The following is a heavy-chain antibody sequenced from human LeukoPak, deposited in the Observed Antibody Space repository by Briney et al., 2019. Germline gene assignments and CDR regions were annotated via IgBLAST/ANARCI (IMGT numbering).Heavy chain of an antibody. V-gene: IGHV3-15*01. D-gene: IGHD3-22*01. Sequence: GGSLRLSCAASGFTSSNAWMSWVRQAAGKGLEWVGRIKSKTDGGTTDYAAPVKGRFTISRDDSKNTLYLQMNSLKTEDTAVYYCTTLRFTTYYFDYWGQGTLVTVSS. J-gene: IGHJ4*02. CDR3: TTLRFTTYYFDY. CDR1: GFTSSNAW. CDR2: IKSKTDGGTT.